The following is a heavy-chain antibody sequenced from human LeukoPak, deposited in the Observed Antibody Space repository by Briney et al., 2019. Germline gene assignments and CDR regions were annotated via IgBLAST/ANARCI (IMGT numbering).Heavy chain of an antibody. J-gene: IGHJ4*02. V-gene: IGHV1-2*02. CDR2: INPNSGGT. CDR3: ARGNLVRGVIPF. D-gene: IGHD3-10*01. Sequence: ASVKVSCKASGYTFTVYYMHWVRQAPGQGLEWMGWINPNSGGTNYAQKFQGRVTMTRDTSISTAYMELSRLRSDDTAVYYCARGNLVRGVIPFWGQGTLVTVSS. CDR1: GYTFTVYY.